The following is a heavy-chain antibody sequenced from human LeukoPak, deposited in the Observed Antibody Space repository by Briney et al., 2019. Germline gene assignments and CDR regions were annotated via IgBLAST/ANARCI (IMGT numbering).Heavy chain of an antibody. V-gene: IGHV1-69*13. CDR2: IIPIFCTA. D-gene: IGHD3-10*01. CDR1: GGTFSSYA. J-gene: IGHJ6*02. CDR3: AYSTMVRGVIPSWYYYGMDV. Sequence: ASVKVSCKASGGTFSSYAISWVRQAPGQGLEWMGGIIPIFCTANYAQKFQGRVTITADESTSTAYMELSSLRSEDTAVYYCAYSTMVRGVIPSWYYYGMDVWGQGTTVTVSS.